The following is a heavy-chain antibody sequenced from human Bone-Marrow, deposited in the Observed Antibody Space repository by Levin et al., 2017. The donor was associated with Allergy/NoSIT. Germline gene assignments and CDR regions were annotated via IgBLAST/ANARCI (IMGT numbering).Heavy chain of an antibody. V-gene: IGHV3-23*01. Sequence: GGSLRLSCEASGFTFRSYAMSWVRQAPGKGLEWVSGLSASGLKTYFADSVKGRFTISRDNSKNTLYLQMDSLRVEDTATYYCAKLFGGIMGAMDVWGQGTTVTVSS. CDR3: AKLFGGIMGAMDV. CDR1: GFTFRSYA. J-gene: IGHJ6*02. CDR2: LSASGLKT. D-gene: IGHD3-16*01.